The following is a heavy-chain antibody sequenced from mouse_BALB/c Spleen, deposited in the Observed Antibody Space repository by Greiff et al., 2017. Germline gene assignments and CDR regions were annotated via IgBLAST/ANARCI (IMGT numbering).Heavy chain of an antibody. D-gene: IGHD1-1*01. J-gene: IGHJ4*01. CDR3: ASHYYGSTSYAMDY. V-gene: IGHV5-6*01. CDR1: GFTFSSYG. Sequence: EVQLVESGGDLVKPGGSLKLSCAASGFTFSSYGMSWVRQTPDKRLEWVATISSGGSYTYYPDSVKGRFTISRDNAKNTLYLQMSSLKSEDTAMYYCASHYYGSTSYAMDYWGQGTSVTVSS. CDR2: ISSGGSYT.